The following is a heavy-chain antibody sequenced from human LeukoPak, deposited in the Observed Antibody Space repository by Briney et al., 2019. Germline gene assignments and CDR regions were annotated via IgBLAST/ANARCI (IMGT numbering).Heavy chain of an antibody. Sequence: PGGSLRLSCAASGFTFSDHYMDWVRQAPGKGLEWVGRIRNKANSYTTEYAASVKGRFTISRDDSKNSLYLQMNSLKTEDTAVYYCARDAVAGPPGDYWGQGTLVTVSS. J-gene: IGHJ4*02. CDR2: IRNKANSYTT. D-gene: IGHD6-19*01. CDR1: GFTFSDHY. CDR3: ARDAVAGPPGDY. V-gene: IGHV3-72*01.